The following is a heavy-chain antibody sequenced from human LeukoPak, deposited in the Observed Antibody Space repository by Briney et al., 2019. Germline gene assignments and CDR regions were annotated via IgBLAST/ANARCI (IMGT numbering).Heavy chain of an antibody. D-gene: IGHD1-26*01. CDR2: ISRTGSI. CDR3: ARGQGAADY. V-gene: IGHV4-4*02. Sequence: SGTLSLTCAVSGGSISSRNWWGWVRQPPGKGLEWIGEISRTGSIDYDPSVRSRATISLDKSKSQFSLRLTSLTSADTAVYYCARGQGAADYWGQGILVIDSS. J-gene: IGHJ4*02. CDR1: GGSISSRNW.